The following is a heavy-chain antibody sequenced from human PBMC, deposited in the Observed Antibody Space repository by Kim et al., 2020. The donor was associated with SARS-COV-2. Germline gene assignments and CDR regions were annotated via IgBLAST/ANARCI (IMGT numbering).Heavy chain of an antibody. CDR1: GFTFSSYW. CDR3: ARDGDLYSSGKDAFDN. V-gene: IGHV3-7*01. CDR2: IKQDGNQK. Sequence: GGSLRLSCAASGFTFSSYWMTWVRQAPGKGLEWVANIKQDGNQKYYLDSVKGRFTISRDNAKNSLYLQMNSLRAEDTAVYYCARDGDLYSSGKDAFDNWGQGTMVTVSS. D-gene: IGHD6-19*01. J-gene: IGHJ3*02.